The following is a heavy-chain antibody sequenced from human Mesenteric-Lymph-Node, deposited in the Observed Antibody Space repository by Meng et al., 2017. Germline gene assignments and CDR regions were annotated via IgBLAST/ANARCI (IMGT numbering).Heavy chain of an antibody. D-gene: IGHD6-19*01. CDR1: GFSLSSDN. CDR3: AGVNLIAVAGNGGFDY. CDR2: IRSKAYGGTT. Sequence: GESLKISCAASGFSLSSDNMNWVRQAPGKGLEWVGFIRSKAYGGTTEYAASVKGRFTISRDDSKSIAYLQMNSLKTEDTAVYYCAGVNLIAVAGNGGFDYWGQGTLVTVSS. V-gene: IGHV3-49*04. J-gene: IGHJ4*02.